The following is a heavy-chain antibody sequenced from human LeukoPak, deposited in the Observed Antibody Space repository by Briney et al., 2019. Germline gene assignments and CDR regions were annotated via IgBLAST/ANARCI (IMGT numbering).Heavy chain of an antibody. D-gene: IGHD3-10*01. CDR2: IKQDGSEK. J-gene: IGHJ6*04. CDR3: ARDSWDYYGSGSYYRNYYYYCMDV. Sequence: GGSLRLSCAASGFTFSSYWMSWVRQAPGKGLEWVANIKQDGSEKYYVDSVKGRFTISRDNAKNSLYLQMNSLRAEDTAVYYCARDSWDYYGSGSYYRNYYYYCMDVWGKGTTVTVSS. V-gene: IGHV3-7*03. CDR1: GFTFSSYW.